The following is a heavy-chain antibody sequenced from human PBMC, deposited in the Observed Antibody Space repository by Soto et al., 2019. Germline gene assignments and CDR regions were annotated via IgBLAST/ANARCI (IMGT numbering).Heavy chain of an antibody. J-gene: IGHJ5*02. CDR3: ARDRDYSIWFDT. CDR2: IYSGGST. Sequence: EVQLVESGGGLVQPGGSLRHSCAASGFTVSNNYMTWVRQSPGKGLEWVSVIYSGGSTSYADSVKGRFTISRDNSKNTLYLQMNSLSAEDKAVYYCARDRDYSIWFDTWGQGTLVTVSS. V-gene: IGHV3-66*01. CDR1: GFTVSNNY. D-gene: IGHD4-4*01.